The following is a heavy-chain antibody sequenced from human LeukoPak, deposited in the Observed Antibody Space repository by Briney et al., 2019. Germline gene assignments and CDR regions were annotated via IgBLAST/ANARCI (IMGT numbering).Heavy chain of an antibody. J-gene: IGHJ6*02. D-gene: IGHD6-13*01. Sequence: PGGSLRLSCAASGFTFSSYWMSWVRQAPGKGLEWVAKINQYGTEKYYVDSVKGRFTISRDNAKNSLYLQMNSLRAEDTAVYYCARDSAGGSSPFNYGMDVWGQGTTVTVSS. CDR2: INQYGTEK. V-gene: IGHV3-7*01. CDR3: ARDSAGGSSPFNYGMDV. CDR1: GFTFSSYW.